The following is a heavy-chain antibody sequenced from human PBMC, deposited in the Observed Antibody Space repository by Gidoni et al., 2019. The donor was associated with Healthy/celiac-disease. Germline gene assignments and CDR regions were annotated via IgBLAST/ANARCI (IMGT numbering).Heavy chain of an antibody. CDR1: GCTFSSYV. CDR3: AKRPYHSSGYWIDY. D-gene: IGHD3-22*01. CDR2: ISGSGGST. J-gene: IGHJ4*02. Sequence: EVQLLVSGGGFVQPGGSLILSCAASGCTFSSYVMCWVPQAPGKGLEWVSSISGSGGSTSYADSVEGRFTISRDNSKNTLFLKLKSLRAEETAVYYCAKRPYHSSGYWIDYWGKGTLVTVSS. V-gene: IGHV3-23*01.